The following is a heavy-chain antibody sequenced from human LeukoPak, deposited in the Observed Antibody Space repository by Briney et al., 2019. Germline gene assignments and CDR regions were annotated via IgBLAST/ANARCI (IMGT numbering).Heavy chain of an antibody. Sequence: GGSLRLSCAAYGFTFSSYEMNWVRQAPGKGLEWVSYINSSGSTRTYADSVKGRFTISRDNAKNSLYLEMNSLRAEDTAVYYCAREIVSAVAANFDYWGQGTLVTVSP. CDR3: AREIVSAVAANFDY. J-gene: IGHJ4*02. V-gene: IGHV3-48*03. D-gene: IGHD6-19*01. CDR2: INSSGSTR. CDR1: GFTFSSYE.